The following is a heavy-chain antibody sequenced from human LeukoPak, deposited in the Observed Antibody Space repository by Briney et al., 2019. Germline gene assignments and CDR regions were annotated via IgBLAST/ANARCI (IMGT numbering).Heavy chain of an antibody. CDR3: ARVYYDILTGYQGGVDY. D-gene: IGHD3-9*01. Sequence: SETLSLTCIVSGGSISGYYWSWIRQPAGKGLEWIGRIYTSGSTSYNPSLKSRVTMSVDTSKNQFSLKLSSVTAADTAVYYCARVYYDILTGYQGGVDYWGQGILVTVSS. CDR1: GGSISGYY. CDR2: IYTSGST. J-gene: IGHJ4*02. V-gene: IGHV4-4*07.